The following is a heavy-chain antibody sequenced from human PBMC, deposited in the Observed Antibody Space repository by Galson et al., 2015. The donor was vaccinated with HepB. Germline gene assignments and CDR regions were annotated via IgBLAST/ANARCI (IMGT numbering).Heavy chain of an antibody. D-gene: IGHD3-22*01. CDR1: GFTFSNAW. Sequence: SLRLSCAASGFTFSNAWMSWVRQAPGKGLEWVGRIKSKTDGGTTDYAAPVKGRFTISRDDSKNTLYLQMNSLKTEDTAVYYCTTDYADYYDSSGYYRAEYFQHWGQGTLVTVSS. CDR3: TTDYADYYDSSGYYRAEYFQH. V-gene: IGHV3-15*01. CDR2: IKSKTDGGTT. J-gene: IGHJ1*01.